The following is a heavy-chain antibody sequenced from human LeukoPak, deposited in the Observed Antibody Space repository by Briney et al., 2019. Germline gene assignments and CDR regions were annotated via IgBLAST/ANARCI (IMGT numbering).Heavy chain of an antibody. CDR2: IYHSGST. CDR1: GYSISSGYY. Sequence: SETLSLTCAVSGYSISSGYYWGWIRQPPGKGLEWIGSIYHSGSTYYNPSLKSRVTISVDTSTNQFSLKLSSVTAADTAVYYCARHVYHPVTTVWAFDIWGQGTMVTVSS. V-gene: IGHV4-38-2*01. D-gene: IGHD4-17*01. J-gene: IGHJ3*02. CDR3: ARHVYHPVTTVWAFDI.